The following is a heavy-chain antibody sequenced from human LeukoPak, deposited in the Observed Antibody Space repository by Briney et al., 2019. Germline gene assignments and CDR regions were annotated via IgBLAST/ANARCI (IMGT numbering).Heavy chain of an antibody. Sequence: PRGSLRLSCAASGFTFSSYEMNWVRQAPGKGLEWVSYISSSGSTIYYADSVKGRFTISRDNAKNSLYLQMNSLRAEDTAVYYCARDGDIVATICYFDYWGQGTLVTVSS. CDR3: ARDGDIVATICYFDY. CDR1: GFTFSSYE. D-gene: IGHD5-12*01. CDR2: ISSSGSTI. V-gene: IGHV3-48*03. J-gene: IGHJ4*02.